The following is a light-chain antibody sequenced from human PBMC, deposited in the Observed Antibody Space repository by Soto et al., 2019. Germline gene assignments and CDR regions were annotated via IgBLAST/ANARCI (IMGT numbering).Light chain of an antibody. V-gene: IGLV1-44*01. J-gene: IGLJ1*01. Sequence: LTQPPSSSCTPGQMVTISCSGGSSNIGSSPVNWYQQLPGTAPKLLIHSNDRRPSGVPDRFSGSKSGTSASLAISWLHSEDEDDYYCEEWDESMNGKVLGTGSTVTI. CDR3: EEWDESMNGKV. CDR1: SSNIGSSP. CDR2: SND.